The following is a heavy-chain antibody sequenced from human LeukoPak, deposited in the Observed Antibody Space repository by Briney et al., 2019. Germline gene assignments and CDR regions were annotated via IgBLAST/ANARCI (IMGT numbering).Heavy chain of an antibody. CDR1: GYTFTSYY. CDR2: INPSGGST. D-gene: IGHD2-2*02. CDR3: ARANCSSTSCYNSGLHWFDP. V-gene: IGHV1-46*01. J-gene: IGHJ5*02. Sequence: GASVKVSYKASGYTFTSYYMHWVQQAPGQGLEWMGIINPSGGSTSYAQKFLGRVTMTRDMSTSTVYMELSSLRSEDTAVYYCARANCSSTSCYNSGLHWFDPWGQGTLVTVSS.